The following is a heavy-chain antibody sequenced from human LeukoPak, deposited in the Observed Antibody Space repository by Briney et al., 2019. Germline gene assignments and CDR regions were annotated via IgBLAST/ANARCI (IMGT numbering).Heavy chain of an antibody. CDR3: ERDFQRTVRGLMAN. CDR2: ISSGSDSI. CDR1: GFTFSSYS. V-gene: IGHV3-21*06. J-gene: IGHJ4*02. D-gene: IGHD3-10*01. Sequence: GGSLRLSCAASGFTFSSYSMTWVRLAPGKGLEWVSSISSGSDSIYYADSVKGRFSISRDNAQNSLFLQMNSLRVEDTALYYCERDFQRTVRGLMANWGQGTQVTVSS.